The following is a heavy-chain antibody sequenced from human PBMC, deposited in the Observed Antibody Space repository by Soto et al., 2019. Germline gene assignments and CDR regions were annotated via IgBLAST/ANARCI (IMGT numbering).Heavy chain of an antibody. D-gene: IGHD3-3*01. CDR2: FDPEDGET. CDR1: GYTLTELS. V-gene: IGHV1-24*01. J-gene: IGHJ4*02. CDR3: ASHYAFGSGHAYYFDY. Sequence: QVQLVQSGAEVKKPGASVKVSCKVSGYTLTELSMHWLRQAPGKGLEWMGGFDPEDGETIYAQKFQGRVTMTEDTSTDTAHMELSSLRSEDTAVYYCASHYAFGSGHAYYFDYGGQRTLVTFAS.